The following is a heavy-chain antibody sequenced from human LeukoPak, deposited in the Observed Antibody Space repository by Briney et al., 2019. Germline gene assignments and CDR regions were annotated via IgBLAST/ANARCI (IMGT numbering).Heavy chain of an antibody. Sequence: PGGSLRLSCAASGFTFSSYSMNWLRQAPGKGLEWVSSISSSSSYIYYADSVKGRFTISRDNAKNSLYLQMNSLRAEDTAVYYCASLGYSYGFGYYFDYWGQGTLVTVSS. J-gene: IGHJ4*02. D-gene: IGHD5-18*01. V-gene: IGHV3-21*01. CDR3: ASLGYSYGFGYYFDY. CDR2: ISSSSSYI. CDR1: GFTFSSYS.